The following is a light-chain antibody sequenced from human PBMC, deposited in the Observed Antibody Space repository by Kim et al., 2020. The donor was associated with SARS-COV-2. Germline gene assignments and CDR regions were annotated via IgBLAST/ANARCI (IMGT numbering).Light chain of an antibody. CDR2: YDS. CDR1: NIGGHS. V-gene: IGLV3-21*01. J-gene: IGLJ1*01. CDR3: QVWDTDTDHYV. Sequence: APGQTASSTCSGNNIGGHSVDWYQQKPGPAPVLVMYYDSDRPSGIPERFSGSKSANTATLTISRVEAGDEADYYCQVWDTDTDHYVFGTGTKVTVL.